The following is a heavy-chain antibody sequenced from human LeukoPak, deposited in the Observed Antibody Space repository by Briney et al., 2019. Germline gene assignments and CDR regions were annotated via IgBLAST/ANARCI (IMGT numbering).Heavy chain of an antibody. V-gene: IGHV1-69*05. CDR2: IIPIFGTA. Sequence: ASVKVSCKASGGTFSSYAISWVRQAPGQGLEWMGGIIPIFGTANYAQKFQGRVTITTDESTSTAYMELSSLRSEDTAVYYCARVKGRYYYDSSGPTLKGAFDIWGQGTMVTVSS. D-gene: IGHD3-22*01. J-gene: IGHJ3*02. CDR1: GGTFSSYA. CDR3: ARVKGRYYYDSSGPTLKGAFDI.